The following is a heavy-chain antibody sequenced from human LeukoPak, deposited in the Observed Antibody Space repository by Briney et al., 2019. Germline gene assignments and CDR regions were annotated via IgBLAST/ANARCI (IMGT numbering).Heavy chain of an antibody. CDR3: ARDRSRGCIAVAGTVRCYYYYGMDV. V-gene: IGHV3-30-3*01. D-gene: IGHD6-19*01. CDR1: GFTFSSYA. CDR2: ISYDGSNK. J-gene: IGHJ6*02. Sequence: GGSLRLSCAASGFTFSSYAMHWVRQAPGKGLEWVAVISYDGSNKYYADSVKGRFTISRDNSKNTLYLQMNSLRAEDTAVYYCARDRSRGCIAVAGTVRCYYYYGMDVWGQGTTVTVSS.